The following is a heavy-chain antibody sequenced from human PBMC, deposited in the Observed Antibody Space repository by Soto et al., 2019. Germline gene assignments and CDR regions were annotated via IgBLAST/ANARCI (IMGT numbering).Heavy chain of an antibody. D-gene: IGHD3-3*01. V-gene: IGHV3-64D*08. CDR2: ISSNGGST. CDR3: VKGEPVRFLEWLFPAASFDY. CDR1: GFTFSSYA. Sequence: PGGSLRLSCSASGFTFSSYAVHWVRQAPGKGLEYVSAISSNGGSTYYADSVKGGFTISRDNSKNTLYLQMSSLRAEDTAVYYCVKGEPVRFLEWLFPAASFDYWGQGTLVTVSS. J-gene: IGHJ4*02.